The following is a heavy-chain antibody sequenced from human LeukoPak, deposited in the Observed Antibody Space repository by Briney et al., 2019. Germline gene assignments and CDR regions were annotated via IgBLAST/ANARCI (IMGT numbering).Heavy chain of an antibody. D-gene: IGHD4-11*01. Sequence: SETLSLTCTVSGGSISSGDYYWTWIRQPPGKGLEWIAYIYYTGSTYYNPPLKSRVTISVDASKNQFSLKLSSVTAADTAVYYCARDYSNYAGIDYWGQGTLVTVSS. J-gene: IGHJ4*02. CDR2: IYYTGST. CDR3: ARDYSNYAGIDY. V-gene: IGHV4-30-4*01. CDR1: GGSISSGDYY.